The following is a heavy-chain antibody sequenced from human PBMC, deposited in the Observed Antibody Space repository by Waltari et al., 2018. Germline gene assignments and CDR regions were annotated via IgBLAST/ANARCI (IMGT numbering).Heavy chain of an antibody. CDR1: GFTFSSYW. Sequence: EVQLVESGGGLVQPGGSLRLSCAASGFTFSSYWMHWVRQAPGKGLVWVSRMNGDGGSTSNADSVKGQFTISRDNANKTLYLQMNSLRAEDTAVYYCTRTRYCSTTTCQVDWFDPWGQGTLVTVSS. CDR3: TRTRYCSTTTCQVDWFDP. V-gene: IGHV3-74*01. J-gene: IGHJ5*02. CDR2: MNGDGGST. D-gene: IGHD2-2*01.